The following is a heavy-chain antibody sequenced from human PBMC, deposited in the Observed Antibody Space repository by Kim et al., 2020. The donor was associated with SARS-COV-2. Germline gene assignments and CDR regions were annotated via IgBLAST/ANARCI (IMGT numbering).Heavy chain of an antibody. D-gene: IGHD3-9*01. V-gene: IGHV3-23*01. Sequence: GGSLRLSCAASGFTFSSYAMSWVRQAPGKGLEWVSAISGSGGSTYYADSVKGRFTISRDNSKNTLYLQMNSLRAEDTAVYYCAKTQYYDILTGYPPYYYGMDVWGQVTTVTVSS. CDR3: AKTQYYDILTGYPPYYYGMDV. J-gene: IGHJ6*02. CDR1: GFTFSSYA. CDR2: ISGSGGST.